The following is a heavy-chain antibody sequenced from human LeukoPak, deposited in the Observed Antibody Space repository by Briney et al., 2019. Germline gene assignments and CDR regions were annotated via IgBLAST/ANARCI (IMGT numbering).Heavy chain of an antibody. CDR1: GGTFSSYA. V-gene: IGHV1-69*13. J-gene: IGHJ5*02. D-gene: IGHD4-17*01. Sequence: EASVTVSCKASGGTFSSYAISWVRQAPGQGLEWMGGIIPIFGTANYAQKFQGRVTITADESTSTAYMELSSLRSEDTAVYYCARDHYTVTTTGGWFDPWGQGTLVTVSS. CDR2: IIPIFGTA. CDR3: ARDHYTVTTTGGWFDP.